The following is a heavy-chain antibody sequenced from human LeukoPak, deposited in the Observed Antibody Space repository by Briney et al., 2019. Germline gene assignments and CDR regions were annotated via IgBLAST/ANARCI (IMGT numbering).Heavy chain of an antibody. CDR1: GGSISSSSYY. D-gene: IGHD2-2*01. J-gene: IGHJ5*02. CDR2: IYYSGST. V-gene: IGHV4-39*01. Sequence: SETLFLTCTVPGGSISSSSYYWGWIRQPPGKGLEWIGSIYYSGSTYYNPSLKSRVTISVDTSKNQFSLKLSSVTAADTAVYYCARHGTSKYCSSTSCYEAYWFDPWGQGTLVTVSS. CDR3: ARHGTSKYCSSTSCYEAYWFDP.